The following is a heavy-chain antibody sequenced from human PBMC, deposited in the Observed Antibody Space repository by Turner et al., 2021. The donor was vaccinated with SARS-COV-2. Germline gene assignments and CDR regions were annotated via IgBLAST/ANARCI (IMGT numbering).Heavy chain of an antibody. D-gene: IGHD2-2*01. CDR1: GGTFSSYA. Sequence: QVQLVPSGAEVKKPGSSVKVSCKASGGTFSSYAISWVRQAPGQGLEWMGGIIPILGIANYAQKFQGRVTITADKSTSTAYMELSSLRSEDTAVYYCARDSPYCSSTSCYDVWGQGTTVTVSS. CDR2: IIPILGIA. J-gene: IGHJ6*02. V-gene: IGHV1-69*10. CDR3: ARDSPYCSSTSCYDV.